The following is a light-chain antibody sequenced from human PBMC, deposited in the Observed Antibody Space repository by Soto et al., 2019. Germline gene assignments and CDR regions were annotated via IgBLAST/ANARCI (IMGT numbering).Light chain of an antibody. CDR1: SGHSSYA. J-gene: IGLJ2*01. Sequence: QLMLTQSPSASASLGASVKLTCTLSSGHSSYAIAWHQQQPEKGPRYLMKLNSDGSHRKGDGIPDRFSGSSSGAEHYLTISSLQSEDEADYYCQTWGTGIGVFGGGTKLTVL. CDR2: LNSDGSH. CDR3: QTWGTGIGV. V-gene: IGLV4-69*01.